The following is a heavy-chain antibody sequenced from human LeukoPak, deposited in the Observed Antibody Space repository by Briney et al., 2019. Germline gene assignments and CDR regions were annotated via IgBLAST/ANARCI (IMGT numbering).Heavy chain of an antibody. Sequence: GGSLRLSCAASGFTFDDYGMSWARQAPGKGLEWVSGINWNGGSTGYADSVKGRFTISRDNAKNSLYLQMNSLRAEDTALYYCARYGIAAAGTALYYYYYGMDVWGQGTTVTVSS. V-gene: IGHV3-20*04. J-gene: IGHJ6*02. CDR2: INWNGGST. CDR1: GFTFDDYG. D-gene: IGHD6-13*01. CDR3: ARYGIAAAGTALYYYYYGMDV.